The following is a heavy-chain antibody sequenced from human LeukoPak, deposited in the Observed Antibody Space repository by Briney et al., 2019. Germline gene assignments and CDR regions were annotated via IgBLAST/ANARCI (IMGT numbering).Heavy chain of an antibody. CDR2: ISGSDGSS. D-gene: IGHD3-16*02. Sequence: GGSLRLSCAVSGFTFSSHWMHWVRQAPGKGLVWVSSISGSDGSSHYADFVKGRFTISRDNSKNTLHLQMNSLRAEDTAVYYCAKSLGVGGYTRYKGFDQWGQGTLVTVSS. CDR1: GFTFSSHW. J-gene: IGHJ4*02. V-gene: IGHV3-23*01. CDR3: AKSLGVGGYTRYKGFDQ.